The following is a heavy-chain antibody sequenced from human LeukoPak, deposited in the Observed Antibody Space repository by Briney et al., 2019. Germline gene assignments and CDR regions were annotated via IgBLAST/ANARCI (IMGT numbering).Heavy chain of an antibody. D-gene: IGHD2-15*01. CDR3: ARELRYCIAGSCYRAFDY. V-gene: IGHV4-59*11. Sequence: SETLSLTCTVSGGSITSHYWSWIRQPPGKGLEWIGYIYYSGSTNYNPSLKSRVTISVDTSKNQFSLKLSSVTAADTAVYYCARELRYCIAGSCYRAFDYWGQGTLVTVSS. CDR1: GGSITSHY. J-gene: IGHJ4*02. CDR2: IYYSGST.